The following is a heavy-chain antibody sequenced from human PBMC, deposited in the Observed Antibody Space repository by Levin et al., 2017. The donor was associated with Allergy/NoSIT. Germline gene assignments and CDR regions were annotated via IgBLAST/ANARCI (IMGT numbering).Heavy chain of an antibody. CDR3: ARGRYYGMDV. V-gene: IGHV3-74*01. CDR1: GFTFSGFW. CDR2: INSDGKTT. Sequence: ASVKVSCAASGFTFSGFWMHWVRQVPGKGLVWVSGINSDGKTTTYADSVRGRFTISRDNAKNTLYLQMNSLRVEDTAVYHCARGRYYGMDVWGQGTTVTVSS. J-gene: IGHJ6*02.